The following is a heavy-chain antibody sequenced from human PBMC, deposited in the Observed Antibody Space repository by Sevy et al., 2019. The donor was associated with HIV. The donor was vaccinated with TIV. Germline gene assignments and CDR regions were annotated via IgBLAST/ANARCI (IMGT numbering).Heavy chain of an antibody. J-gene: IGHJ6*03. D-gene: IGHD5-12*01. CDR3: ARGSSGYALDYYYYDYMDV. Sequence: SETLSLTCTVSGGSISSYYWSWIRQPPGKGLEWIGYIYYSGSTNYNPSLKSRVTISVDTSKNQFSLKLSSVTAADTAVYYCARGSSGYALDYYYYDYMDVWGKGTTVTVSS. CDR1: GGSISSYY. CDR2: IYYSGST. V-gene: IGHV4-59*01.